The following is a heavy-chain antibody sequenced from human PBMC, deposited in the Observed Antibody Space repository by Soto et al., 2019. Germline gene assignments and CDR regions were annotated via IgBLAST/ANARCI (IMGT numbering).Heavy chain of an antibody. CDR3: ARGIPLVPYYYYGMDV. CDR2: ISYDGSNK. CDR1: GFTFSSYA. J-gene: IGHJ6*02. V-gene: IGHV3-30-3*01. Sequence: GGSLRLSCAASGFTFSSYAMHWVRQAPGKGLEWVAVISYDGSNKYYADSVKGRFTISRDNSKNTLYLQMNSLRAEDTAVYYCARGIPLVPYYYYGMDVWGQGTTVTVSS. D-gene: IGHD6-6*01.